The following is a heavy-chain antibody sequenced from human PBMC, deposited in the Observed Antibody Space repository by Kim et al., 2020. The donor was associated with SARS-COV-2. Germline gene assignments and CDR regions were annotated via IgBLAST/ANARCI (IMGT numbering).Heavy chain of an antibody. CDR2: INPNSGGT. CDR3: ARVRRAGRVLPTIAVAGTAYTVV. J-gene: IGHJ6*04. Sequence: ASVKVSCKASGYTFTGYYMHWVRQAPGQGLEWMGWINPNSGGTNYAQKFQGRVTMTRDTSISTAYMELSRLRSDDTAVYYCARVRRAGRVLPTIAVAGTAYTVVWGEGTTVTVSP. V-gene: IGHV1-2*02. D-gene: IGHD6-13*01. CDR1: GYTFTGYY.